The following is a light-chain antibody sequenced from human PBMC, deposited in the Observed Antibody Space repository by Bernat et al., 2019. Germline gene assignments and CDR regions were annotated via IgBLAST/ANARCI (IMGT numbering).Light chain of an antibody. CDR2: DVS. CDR3: SSYTNPIARV. Sequence: QSALTQPASVSGSPGQSITISCSGTRSDIGVYNYVAWYQQHPGKAPRLIIYDVSNRPSGVSNRFSGSKSGNTASLTISGLQAEDEADYYCSSYTNPIARVFGGGTKLTVL. J-gene: IGLJ3*02. V-gene: IGLV2-14*01. CDR1: RSDIGVYNY.